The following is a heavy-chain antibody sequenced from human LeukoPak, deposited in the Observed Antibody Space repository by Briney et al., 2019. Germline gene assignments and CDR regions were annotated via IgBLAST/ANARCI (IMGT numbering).Heavy chain of an antibody. V-gene: IGHV4-59*01. CDR3: ARGFRQQLVTGWFDP. J-gene: IGHJ5*02. Sequence: SETLSLTCSVSGDSINSYYWIWIRQSPGRGLEYIGYIYHSGSTNYNPSLRSRVTMSVDTSKNQFSLRLTSASAADTAVYYCARGFRQQLVTGWFDPWGQGTQVTVSS. CDR2: IYHSGST. D-gene: IGHD6-13*01. CDR1: GDSINSYY.